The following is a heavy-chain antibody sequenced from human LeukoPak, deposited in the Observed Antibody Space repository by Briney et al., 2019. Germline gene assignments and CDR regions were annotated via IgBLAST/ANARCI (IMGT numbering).Heavy chain of an antibody. D-gene: IGHD2-15*01. CDR1: GDSVSSNSAA. CDR3: ARTRYCSGGSCYYGMDV. CDR2: TYYRSKWYD. J-gene: IGHJ6*02. Sequence: SQTLSLTCAISGDSVSSNSAAWIWIRQSPSRGLEWLGRTYYRSKWYDDYAVSVKSRITINPDTSKNQFSLQLNSVTPEDTAVYYCARTRYCSGGSCYYGMDVWGQGTTVTDSS. V-gene: IGHV6-1*01.